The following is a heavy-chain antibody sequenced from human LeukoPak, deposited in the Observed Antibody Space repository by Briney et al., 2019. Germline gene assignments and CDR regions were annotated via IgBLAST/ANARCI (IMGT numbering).Heavy chain of an antibody. CDR1: GYSFTGNY. CDR2: INPNTGGT. V-gene: IGHV1-2*02. J-gene: IGHJ4*02. D-gene: IGHD2-2*03. Sequence: ASVRVSCKASGYSFTGNYTHWVRQAPGQGFEWMGWINPNTGGTNYAQKFKGRVLMTRDTSISTAYLELSSLKSDDTAVYYCARVGYCSRGACYNYDYWGQGTQVTVSS. CDR3: ARVGYCSRGACYNYDY.